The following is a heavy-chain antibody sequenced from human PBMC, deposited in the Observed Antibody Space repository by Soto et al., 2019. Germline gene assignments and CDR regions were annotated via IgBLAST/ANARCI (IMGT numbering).Heavy chain of an antibody. V-gene: IGHV4-31*03. CDR1: GGSISSGSYY. Sequence: QEQLQESGPGLVKPSQTLSLTCTVSGGSISSGSYYWSWIRQLPGKGLEWIGYIYYSGSTYYNPSLKSRVTISVDTSKNQFSLKLNSVTAADTAVYYCATRTDYYYGSGSLGGMDVWGQGTTVTVSS. CDR3: ATRTDYYYGSGSLGGMDV. CDR2: IYYSGST. D-gene: IGHD3-10*01. J-gene: IGHJ6*02.